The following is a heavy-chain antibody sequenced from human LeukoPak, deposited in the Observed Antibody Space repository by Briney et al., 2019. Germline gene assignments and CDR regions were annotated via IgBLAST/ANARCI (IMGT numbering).Heavy chain of an antibody. Sequence: KPSETLSLTCTVSGGSISSYYWSWIRQPPGKGLEWIGYIYYSGSTNYNPSLKSRVTISVDTSKNQFSLKLSSVTAADTAVYYCARPGGYYYDSSGYTDAFDIWGQGTMVTASS. CDR1: GGSISSYY. CDR2: IYYSGST. V-gene: IGHV4-59*08. J-gene: IGHJ3*02. CDR3: ARPGGYYYDSSGYTDAFDI. D-gene: IGHD3-22*01.